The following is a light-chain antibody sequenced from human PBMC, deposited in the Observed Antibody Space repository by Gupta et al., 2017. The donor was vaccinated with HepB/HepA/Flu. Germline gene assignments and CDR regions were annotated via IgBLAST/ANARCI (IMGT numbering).Light chain of an antibody. V-gene: IGLV1-47*01. CDR3: AAWDDSLSGPLV. J-gene: IGLJ2*01. CDR2: RNN. CDR1: SSNIGSNY. Sequence: QSVLTQPRSASGTPGQRVTISCSGSSSNIGSNYVYWYQQLPGTAPKLLIYRNNQRPSGVPDRFSGSKSGTSASLAISGLRSEDEADYYCAAWDDSLSGPLVFGGGTKLTVL.